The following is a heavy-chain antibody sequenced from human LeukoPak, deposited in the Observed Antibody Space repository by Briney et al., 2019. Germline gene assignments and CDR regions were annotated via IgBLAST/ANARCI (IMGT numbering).Heavy chain of an antibody. CDR2: IYYSGST. V-gene: IGHV4-39*01. J-gene: IGHJ4*02. CDR3: ARSYYYDYRQIDY. D-gene: IGHD3-22*01. CDR1: GDSISTSSYY. Sequence: SETLSLACTVSGDSISTSSYYWGWIRQPPGKGLEWLGSIYYSGSTYYNPSLKSRVTISVDTSKNQFSLNLYSVTAADTAVFYCARSYYYDYRQIDYWGQGTLVTVSS.